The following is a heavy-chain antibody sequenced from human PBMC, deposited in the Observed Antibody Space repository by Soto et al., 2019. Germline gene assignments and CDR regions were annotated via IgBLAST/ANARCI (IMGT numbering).Heavy chain of an antibody. CDR2: MNPNSGNT. CDR1: GYTFTSYD. CDR3: AFSLSGAASLELDY. Sequence: ASVKVSCKASGYTFTSYDINWVRQATGQGLEWMGWMNPNSGNTGYAQKFQGRVTMTRNTSISTAYMELSSLRSEDTAVYYCAFSLSGAASLELDYWGQGTLVPVSS. D-gene: IGHD1-7*01. V-gene: IGHV1-8*01. J-gene: IGHJ4*02.